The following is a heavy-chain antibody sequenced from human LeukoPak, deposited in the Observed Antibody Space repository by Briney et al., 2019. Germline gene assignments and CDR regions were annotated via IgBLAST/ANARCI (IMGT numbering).Heavy chain of an antibody. V-gene: IGHV3-49*04. Sequence: PGGSLRLSCTTSGFTFGDYAMSWVRQAPGKGLEWVGFIRSKAYGGTAEYAASVKGRFTISRDDSKSIAYLQMNSLKTEDTAVYYCTTGAYGGYWGQGTLVTVSS. CDR3: TTGAYGGY. D-gene: IGHD1-26*01. CDR1: GFTFGDYA. CDR2: IRSKAYGGTA. J-gene: IGHJ4*02.